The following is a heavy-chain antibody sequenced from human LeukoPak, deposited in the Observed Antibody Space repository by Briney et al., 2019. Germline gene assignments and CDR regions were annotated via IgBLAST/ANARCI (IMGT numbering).Heavy chain of an antibody. D-gene: IGHD4-17*01. V-gene: IGHV3-30-3*01. CDR1: GFTFSSYA. J-gene: IGHJ3*02. CDR2: ISYDGSNK. CDR3: ARDSATVDAFDI. Sequence: GRSLRLSCAASGFTFSSYAMHWVRQAPGKGLEWVAVISYDGSNKYYADSVKGRFTISRDNSKNTLYLQMNGLRAEDTAVYYCARDSATVDAFDIWGQGTMVTVSS.